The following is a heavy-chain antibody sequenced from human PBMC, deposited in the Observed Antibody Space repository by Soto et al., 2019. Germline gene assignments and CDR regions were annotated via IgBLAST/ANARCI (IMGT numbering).Heavy chain of an antibody. Sequence: PGESLKISCKGSGYSFTNYWIGWVRQMPGKGLEWMGIISPGDSYSTYSPSLQGQVTISADKSIGTAYLQWSSLKASDTAIYYCASQRYCTSSRCLDAFDIWGQGTMVTVSS. CDR1: GYSFTNYW. CDR3: ASQRYCTSSRCLDAFDI. D-gene: IGHD2-2*01. J-gene: IGHJ3*02. CDR2: ISPGDSYS. V-gene: IGHV5-51*01.